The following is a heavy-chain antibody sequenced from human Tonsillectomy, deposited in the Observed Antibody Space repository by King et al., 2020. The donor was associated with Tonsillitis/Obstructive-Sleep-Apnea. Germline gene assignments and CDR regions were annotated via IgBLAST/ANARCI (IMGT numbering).Heavy chain of an antibody. J-gene: IGHJ6*03. V-gene: IGHV5-10-1*01. CDR2: IDPSDSYT. CDR3: ARLAPGTLYYYYHMDV. D-gene: IGHD1-26*01. CDR1: GYIFTSYW. Sequence: QLVQSGAEVKKPGESLRLSCKGSGYIFTSYWISWVRQMPGKGLEWMGRIDPSDSYTDYSPSFQGHVTISADKSISTAYLQWSSLRASDTAMYYCARLAPGTLYYYYHMDVWGKGTTVTVSS.